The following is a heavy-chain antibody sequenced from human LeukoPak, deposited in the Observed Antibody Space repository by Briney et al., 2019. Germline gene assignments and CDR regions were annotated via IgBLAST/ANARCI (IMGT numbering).Heavy chain of an antibody. D-gene: IGHD3-22*01. CDR3: ARVPYDSSGYYGGAFDI. Sequence: GGSLRLSCAASGFTFSSYWMSWVRQAPGKGLEWVANIKQDGSEKYYVDSVKGRFTISRDNAKNSLYLQMNSLRAEDTAVYYCARVPYDSSGYYGGAFDIWGQGTMVTVSS. V-gene: IGHV3-7*01. J-gene: IGHJ3*02. CDR1: GFTFSSYW. CDR2: IKQDGSEK.